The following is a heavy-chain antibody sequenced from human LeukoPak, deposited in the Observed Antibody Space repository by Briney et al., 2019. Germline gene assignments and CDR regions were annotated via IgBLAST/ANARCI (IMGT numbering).Heavy chain of an antibody. CDR1: GGTFSSYA. CDR3: ARSLSRHTQWLVREDYYYYYMDV. V-gene: IGHV1-69*13. J-gene: IGHJ6*03. D-gene: IGHD6-19*01. CDR2: IIPIFGTA. Sequence: PAASVKVSCKASGGTFSSYAISWVRQAPGQGLEWMGGIIPIFGTANYAQKFQGRVTITADESTSTAYMELSSLRSEDTAVYYCARSLSRHTQWLVREDYYYYYMDVWGKGTTVTVSS.